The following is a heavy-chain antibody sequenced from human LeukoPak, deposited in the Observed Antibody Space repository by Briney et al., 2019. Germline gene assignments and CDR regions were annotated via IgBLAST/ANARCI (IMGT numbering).Heavy chain of an antibody. CDR3: ARDPGSSISPAFDI. V-gene: IGHV1-18*01. CDR2: ISAYNGNT. J-gene: IGHJ3*02. D-gene: IGHD6-13*01. Sequence: ASVKVSCKASGYTFTRYGITWVRQAPGQGLEWMGWISAYNGNTNYAQKFQDRVTMTTDTSTSTVYMELRSLRSDDTAVYYCARDPGSSISPAFDIWGQGTMVTVSS. CDR1: GYTFTRYG.